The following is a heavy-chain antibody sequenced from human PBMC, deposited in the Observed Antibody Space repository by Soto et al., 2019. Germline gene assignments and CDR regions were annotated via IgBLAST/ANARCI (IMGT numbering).Heavy chain of an antibody. CDR1: GDSISSYY. J-gene: IGHJ4*02. Sequence: QVQLQESGPGLVKPSETLSLTCAVSGDSISSYYCMWIRQPPGKGLESIGYLYYGRSANYNPSLKSRVTLSVYTSTTQCSLTLSPMTAADTAVYSFAPPSIAVVPEYWGQGTLVTVSS. CDR2: LYYGRSA. D-gene: IGHD2-2*01. V-gene: IGHV4-59*01. CDR3: APPSIAVVPEY.